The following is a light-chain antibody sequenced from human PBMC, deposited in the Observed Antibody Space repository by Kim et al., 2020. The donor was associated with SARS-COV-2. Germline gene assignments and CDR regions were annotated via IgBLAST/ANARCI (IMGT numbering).Light chain of an antibody. J-gene: IGKJ2*01. CDR3: QQRSNSMYT. CDR1: HSDRPS. Sequence: SSPPRAKATPPGRASHSDRPSLAWYQQKPGQPPRLPISAAANRATGIPARFSGSGSGTDFTLTISGLEPEDFAVYYCQQRSNSMYTFGQGTKLEI. V-gene: IGKV3-11*01. CDR2: AAA.